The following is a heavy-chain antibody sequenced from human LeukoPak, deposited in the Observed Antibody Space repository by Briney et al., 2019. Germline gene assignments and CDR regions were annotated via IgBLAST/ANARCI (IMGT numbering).Heavy chain of an antibody. V-gene: IGHV1-2*02. CDR2: INPDSGAT. J-gene: IGHJ4*02. CDR1: QYTFIDYY. Sequence: ASVKVSCKASQYTFIDYYIHWVRQAPGQGLEWVGWINPDSGATNYTQKFLGRVTLTRDTSISTAYMELSRLRSDDTAVYYCAVIMGATFDYFDYWGQGTLVTVSS. D-gene: IGHD1-26*01. CDR3: AVIMGATFDYFDY.